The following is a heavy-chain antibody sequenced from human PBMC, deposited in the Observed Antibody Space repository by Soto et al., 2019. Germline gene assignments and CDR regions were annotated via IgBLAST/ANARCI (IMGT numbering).Heavy chain of an antibody. CDR2: ISSSGSTI. J-gene: IGHJ4*02. V-gene: IGHV3-11*04. Sequence: GGSLRLSCAASGFTFSDYYMSWIRQAPGKGLEWVSYISSSGSTIYYADAVKGRFTISRDNSKNTLYLQMNSLRAEDTAVYYCAREGYRRSWYFDCWGQGTLVTVSS. CDR3: AREGYRRSWYFDC. CDR1: GFTFSDYY. D-gene: IGHD6-13*01.